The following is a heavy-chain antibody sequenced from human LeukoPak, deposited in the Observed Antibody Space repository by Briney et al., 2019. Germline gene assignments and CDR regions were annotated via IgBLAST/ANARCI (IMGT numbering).Heavy chain of an antibody. CDR1: GGSFSGYY. D-gene: IGHD2-15*01. J-gene: IGHJ4*02. Sequence: SETLSLTCAVYGGSFSGYYWSWIRQPPGKGLEWIGEINHSGSTNYNPSLKSRVTISVDTSKNQFSLKLSSVTAADTAVYYCAAEGCSGGSCSEFDYWGQGTLVTVSS. V-gene: IGHV4-34*01. CDR3: AAEGCSGGSCSEFDY. CDR2: INHSGST.